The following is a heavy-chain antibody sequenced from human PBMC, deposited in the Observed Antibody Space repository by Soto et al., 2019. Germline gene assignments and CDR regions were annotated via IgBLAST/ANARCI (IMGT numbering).Heavy chain of an antibody. CDR2: ISAYSGNT. J-gene: IGHJ4*02. CDR3: ATTVGYIYGYYAY. D-gene: IGHD5-18*01. CDR1: GYTFTSYG. V-gene: IGHV1-18*01. Sequence: QVQLVQSGAEVKKPGASVKVSCKASGYTFTSYGISWVRQAPGQGLEWMGWISAYSGNTNYAQKLQGRVTMTTDTATSTASMELRILRSDDTAVYYCATTVGYIYGYYAYWGQGTLVTVSS.